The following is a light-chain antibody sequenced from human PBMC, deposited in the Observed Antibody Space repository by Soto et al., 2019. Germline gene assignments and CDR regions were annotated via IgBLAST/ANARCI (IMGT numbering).Light chain of an antibody. CDR2: QTS. V-gene: IGKV3-11*01. CDR1: QYINTR. CDR3: HQRQSWPRT. Sequence: EIVLTQSPGTLSSFPGDRVTLSCRASQYINTRLAWYQHRPGQAPRLLIYQTSIRAAGIPARFSASGSGTDFTLTISDVQPEDFALYYCHQRQSWPRTFGQGTK. J-gene: IGKJ1*01.